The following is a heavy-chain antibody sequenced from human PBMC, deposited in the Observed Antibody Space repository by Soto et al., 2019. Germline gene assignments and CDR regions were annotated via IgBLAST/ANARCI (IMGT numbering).Heavy chain of an antibody. CDR3: AKVSGGYSYGLTN. D-gene: IGHD5-18*01. CDR2: ISYDGSNK. Sequence: GGSLRLSCAASGFTFSSYGMHWVRQAPGKGLEWVAVISYDGSNKYYADSVKGRFTISRDNSKNTLYLQMNSLRAEDTAVYYCAKVSGGYSYGLTNWGQGTLVTVSS. CDR1: GFTFSSYG. V-gene: IGHV3-30*18. J-gene: IGHJ4*02.